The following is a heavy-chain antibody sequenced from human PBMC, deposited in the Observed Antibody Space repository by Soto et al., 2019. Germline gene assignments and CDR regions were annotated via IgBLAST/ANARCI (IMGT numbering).Heavy chain of an antibody. CDR2: SYWDDDR. J-gene: IGHJ2*01. CDR1: GFSLSTSGLG. D-gene: IGHD6-19*01. Sequence: QITLKESGPPLVRPTQTLTLTCSISGFSLSTSGLGVGWIRQPPGKALEFLALSYWDDDRRYRPSLRSRLTITKDTSKNQVVLKMIDMDPVDTATYYCARTPSNSSDYKRVTWDFDFWGRGTLVTVSS. CDR3: ARTPSNSSDYKRVTWDFDF. V-gene: IGHV2-5*02.